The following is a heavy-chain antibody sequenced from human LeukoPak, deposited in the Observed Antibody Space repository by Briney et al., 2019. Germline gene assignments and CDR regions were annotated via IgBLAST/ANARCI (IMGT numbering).Heavy chain of an antibody. CDR3: ARPGAYVWGSYRYTEEDFDY. CDR2: IYPGDSDT. Sequence: GESLKISCKGSGYSFTSYWIGWVRQMPGKGLEWMGIIYPGDSDTRYSLSFQGQVTISADKSISTAYLQWSSLKASDTAMYYCARPGAYVWGSYRYTEEDFDYWGQGTLVTVSS. V-gene: IGHV5-51*01. D-gene: IGHD3-16*02. CDR1: GYSFTSYW. J-gene: IGHJ4*02.